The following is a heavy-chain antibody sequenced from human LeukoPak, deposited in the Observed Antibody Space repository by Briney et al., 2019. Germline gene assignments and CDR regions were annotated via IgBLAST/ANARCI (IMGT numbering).Heavy chain of an antibody. V-gene: IGHV4-39*01. CDR2: LYSGGLT. CDR3: ASGGYSSGWYGSFDI. Sequence: SETLSLTCTVSGASISSSDHYWGWIRQPPGKGLDWIGSLYSGGLTYYNPSLKSRVTISVDTSKNQFSLKVTSVTAADTAVYSCASGGYSSGWYGSFDIWGQWTVVTVSS. CDR1: GASISSSDHY. J-gene: IGHJ3*02. D-gene: IGHD6-19*01.